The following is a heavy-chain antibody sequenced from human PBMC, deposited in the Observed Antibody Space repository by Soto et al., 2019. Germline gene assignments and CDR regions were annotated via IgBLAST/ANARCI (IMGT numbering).Heavy chain of an antibody. Sequence: EVQLVQSGAEVKKPGESLKISCNGSGYSFTFYWIGWVRRLPGKGLGGMGFFYPGDSDTRYSPSSQGQVTFSADKSISTAYLQWSSLKASDTAMYYCARHLVDDAFDIWGQGTMVTVSS. CDR1: GYSFTFYW. CDR3: ARHLVDDAFDI. CDR2: FYPGDSDT. J-gene: IGHJ3*02. V-gene: IGHV5-51*01. D-gene: IGHD2-8*02.